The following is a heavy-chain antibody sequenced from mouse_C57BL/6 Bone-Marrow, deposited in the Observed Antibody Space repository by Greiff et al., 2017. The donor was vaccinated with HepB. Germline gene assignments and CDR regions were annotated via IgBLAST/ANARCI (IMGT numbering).Heavy chain of an antibody. CDR2: IDPSDSYT. CDR1: GYTFTSYW. D-gene: IGHD2-2*01. V-gene: IGHV1-59*01. CDR3: ARFFLYGYDGGDY. Sequence: QVQLQQPGAELVRPGTSVKLSCKASGYTFTSYWMHWVKQRPGQGLEWIGVIDPSDSYTNYNQKFKGKATLTVDTSSSTAYMQLSSLTSEDSAVYYCARFFLYGYDGGDYWGQGTTLTVSS. J-gene: IGHJ2*01.